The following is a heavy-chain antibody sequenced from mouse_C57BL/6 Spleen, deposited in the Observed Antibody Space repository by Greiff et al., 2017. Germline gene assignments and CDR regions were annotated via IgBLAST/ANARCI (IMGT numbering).Heavy chain of an antibody. J-gene: IGHJ3*01. D-gene: IGHD2-4*01. V-gene: IGHV1-72*01. CDR2: IDPNSGGT. CDR1: GYTFTSYW. Sequence: QVQLQQPGAELVKPGASVKLSCKASGYTFTSYWMHWVKQRPGRGLEWIGRIDPNSGGTKYNEKFKSKATLTVDKPSSPAYMQLSSLTSEDSAVYYCARSRRYYDYDEFAYWGQGTLVTVSA. CDR3: ARSRRYYDYDEFAY.